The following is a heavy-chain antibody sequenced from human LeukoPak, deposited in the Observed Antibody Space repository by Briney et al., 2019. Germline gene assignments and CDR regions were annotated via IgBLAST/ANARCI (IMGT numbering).Heavy chain of an antibody. Sequence: SETLSLTCTVSGGSISSYYWSWIRQPPGKGLEWIGYIYYSGSTNYNPSLKSRVIISVDTSKNQFSLKLSSVTAADTAVYYCARDRVLRYFDYWGQGTLVTVSS. D-gene: IGHD3-3*01. CDR2: IYYSGST. V-gene: IGHV4-59*01. J-gene: IGHJ4*02. CDR1: GGSISSYY. CDR3: ARDRVLRYFDY.